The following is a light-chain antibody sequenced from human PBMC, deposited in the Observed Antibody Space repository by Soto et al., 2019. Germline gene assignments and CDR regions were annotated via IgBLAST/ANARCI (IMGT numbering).Light chain of an antibody. Sequence: EVVMTQSPPSMSVSPGERATLSCRASHSVSSKLAWYQQKPGQAPRLIIYAASPRATGIPARFSGSGSGTEFTLTISSLQSEDFAVYYGQQYDNWWTFGQGTKVEIK. CDR1: HSVSSK. V-gene: IGKV3-15*01. J-gene: IGKJ1*01. CDR3: QQYDNWWT. CDR2: AAS.